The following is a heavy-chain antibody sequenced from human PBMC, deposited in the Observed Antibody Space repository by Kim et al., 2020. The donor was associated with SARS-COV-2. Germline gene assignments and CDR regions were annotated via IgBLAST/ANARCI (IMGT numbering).Heavy chain of an antibody. CDR1: GDTVSSTSAA. CDR3: AREVGSFGESSWTTRWFDP. CDR2: TYYRSKWIN. Sequence: SQTLSLTCAISGDTVSSTSAAWNWIRQSPSRGLEWLGRTYYRSKWINDYAASVRSRITINPDTSKNQFSLQLNSVTPEDTAVYYCAREVGSFGESSWTTRWFDPWGQGTLVTVSS. D-gene: IGHD3-16*02. J-gene: IGHJ5*02. V-gene: IGHV6-1*01.